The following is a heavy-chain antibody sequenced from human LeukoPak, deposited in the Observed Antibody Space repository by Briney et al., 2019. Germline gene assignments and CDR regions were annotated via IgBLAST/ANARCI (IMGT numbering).Heavy chain of an antibody. CDR1: GDSIFTNNVA. Sequence: SQTLSLTCAISGDSIFTNNVAWDWIRQSPSRGLEWLGRTYYGSKWSFDYAVSVKSRITINADTSKNQFSLQLSSVTPEDTAVYYCARGKYTSFDNWGQGTLVTVSS. CDR3: ARGKYTSFDN. J-gene: IGHJ4*02. V-gene: IGHV6-1*01. D-gene: IGHD6-6*01. CDR2: TYYGSKWSF.